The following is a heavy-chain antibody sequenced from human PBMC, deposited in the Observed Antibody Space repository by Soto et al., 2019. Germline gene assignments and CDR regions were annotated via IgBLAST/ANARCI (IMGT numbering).Heavy chain of an antibody. V-gene: IGHV3-30-3*01. D-gene: IGHD2-2*01. Sequence: PGGSLRLSCAASGFTFSSYAIHWVRQAPGKGLEWVAVISYDGSNKYYADSVKGRFTISRDNSKNMLYLQMNSLRAEDTAVYYCAVIFTSTTCSIVYWGKETLLTLS. CDR3: AVIFTSTTCSIVY. J-gene: IGHJ4*02. CDR1: GFTFSSYA. CDR2: ISYDGSNK.